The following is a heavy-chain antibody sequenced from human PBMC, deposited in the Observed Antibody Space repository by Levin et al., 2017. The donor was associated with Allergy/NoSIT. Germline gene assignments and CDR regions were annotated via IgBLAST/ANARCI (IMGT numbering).Heavy chain of an antibody. CDR3: ARRPHNPYYGSGSYYNGAIDP. CDR2: INPNSGGT. D-gene: IGHD3-10*01. Sequence: ASVKVSCKASGYTFTGYYMHWVRQAPGQGLEWMGWINPNSGGTNYAQKFQGRVTMTRDTSISTAYMELSRLRSDDTAVYYCARRPHNPYYGSGSYYNGAIDPWGQGTLVTVSS. CDR1: GYTFTGYY. J-gene: IGHJ5*02. V-gene: IGHV1-2*02.